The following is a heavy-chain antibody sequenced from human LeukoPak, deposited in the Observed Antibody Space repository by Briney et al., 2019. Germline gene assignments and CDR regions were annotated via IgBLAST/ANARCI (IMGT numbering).Heavy chain of an antibody. Sequence: SETLSLTCTVSGDSFSTYYWSWIWQPPGKGLEWIGYIYYSGRTNYNPSLKSRVTISVDTSKNQFSLKLSSVTAADTAVYYCARERFGESNDPWGQGTLVTVSS. CDR2: IYYSGRT. CDR1: GDSFSTYY. D-gene: IGHD3-10*01. V-gene: IGHV4-59*01. J-gene: IGHJ5*02. CDR3: ARERFGESNDP.